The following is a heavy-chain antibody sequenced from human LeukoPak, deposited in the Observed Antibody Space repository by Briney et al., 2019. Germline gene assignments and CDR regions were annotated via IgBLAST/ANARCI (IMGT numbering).Heavy chain of an antibody. V-gene: IGHV4-39*01. CDR2: IYYSGST. CDR1: GGSILTTNW. CDR3: ARHPGAVATLDY. Sequence: SETLSLTCAVSGGSILTTNWWSWVRQPPGKGLEWIGSIYYSGSTYYNPSLKSRVTISVDTSKNQFSLKLSSVTAADTAVYYCARHPGAVATLDYWGQGTLVTVSS. D-gene: IGHD5-12*01. J-gene: IGHJ4*02.